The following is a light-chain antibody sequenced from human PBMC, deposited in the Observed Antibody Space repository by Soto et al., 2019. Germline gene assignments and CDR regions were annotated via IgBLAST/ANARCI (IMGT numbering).Light chain of an antibody. CDR2: GAS. Sequence: EIVLTQSPGTLSLSPGERATLSCRASQSVSSNYLAWYQQKPGQAPRLLIYGASSRATGIPDRFSGSGSGTEFTLTISSLQSEDFAVYYCQKYNNWPRTCGQGTKVDIK. CDR3: QKYNNWPRT. CDR1: QSVSSNY. J-gene: IGKJ1*01. V-gene: IGKV3-20*01.